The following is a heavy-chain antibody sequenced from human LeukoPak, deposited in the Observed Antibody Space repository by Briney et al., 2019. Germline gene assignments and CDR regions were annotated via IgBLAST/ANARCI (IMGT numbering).Heavy chain of an antibody. CDR3: ARLSYDSSGYLDY. CDR2: IYYSGST. Sequence: SETLSLTCTVSGGSISSSYWSWIRQHPGKGLEWIGYIYYSGSTYYNPSLKSRVTISVDTSKNQFSLKLSSVTAADTAVYYCARLSYDSSGYLDYWGQGTLVTVSS. V-gene: IGHV4-59*06. D-gene: IGHD3-22*01. J-gene: IGHJ4*02. CDR1: GGSISSSY.